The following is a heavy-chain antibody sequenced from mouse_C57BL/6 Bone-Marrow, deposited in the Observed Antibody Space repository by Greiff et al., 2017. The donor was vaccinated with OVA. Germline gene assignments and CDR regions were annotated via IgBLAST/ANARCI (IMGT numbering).Heavy chain of an antibody. CDR1: GYTFTDYY. Sequence: VHVKQSGPVLVKPGASVKMSCKASGYTFTDYYMNWVKQSHGKSLEWIGVINPYNGGTSYNQKFKGKATLTVDKSSSTAYMELNSLTSEDSAVYDCARSGPTAQATFAYWGQGTLVTVSA. V-gene: IGHV1-19*01. J-gene: IGHJ3*01. D-gene: IGHD3-2*02. CDR2: INPYNGGT. CDR3: ARSGPTAQATFAY.